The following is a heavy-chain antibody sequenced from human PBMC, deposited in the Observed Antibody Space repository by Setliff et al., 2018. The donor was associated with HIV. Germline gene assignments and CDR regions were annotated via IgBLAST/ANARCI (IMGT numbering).Heavy chain of an antibody. V-gene: IGHV1-69*13. CDR3: ARKVGVTTYYYSSGSIKGALDV. Sequence: ASVKVSCKASGGTFSNYAISWVRQAPGQGLEWMGGIIPIFGSTKYAQKFQDRVTITADESTYTADMELSSLRSEDTAVYYCARKVGVTTYYYSSGSIKGALDVWGQGTKVTVSS. CDR1: GGTFSNYA. J-gene: IGHJ6*02. CDR2: IIPIFGST. D-gene: IGHD3-10*01.